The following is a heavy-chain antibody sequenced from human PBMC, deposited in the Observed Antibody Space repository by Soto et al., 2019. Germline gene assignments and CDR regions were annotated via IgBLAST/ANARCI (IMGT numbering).Heavy chain of an antibody. CDR2: IIPIFGTA. V-gene: IGHV1-69*01. CDR3: ARDLDAAAGTLFGY. Sequence: AASVKVSCRASGGTFSSYAISWVRQAPGQVLEWMGGIIPIFGTANYAQKFQGRVTITADESTSTAYMELSSLRSEDTAVYDCARDLDAAAGTLFGYWGQGTLVTVSS. D-gene: IGHD6-13*01. J-gene: IGHJ4*02. CDR1: GGTFSSYA.